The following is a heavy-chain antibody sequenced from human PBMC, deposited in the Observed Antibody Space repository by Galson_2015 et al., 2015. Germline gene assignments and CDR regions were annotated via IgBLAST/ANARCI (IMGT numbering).Heavy chain of an antibody. CDR3: AKDPGGAGWFDP. CDR2: LYYGGST. CDR1: GGSISSSY. V-gene: IGHV4-59*12. J-gene: IGHJ5*02. Sequence: SETLSLTCTVSGGSISSSYWSWIRQPPGQGLEWIGHLYYGGSTNYNSPLKSRVTISLDTSKNQFSLKLSSVTAADTAVYYCAKDPGGAGWFDPWGQGTLVTVSS. D-gene: IGHD3-16*01.